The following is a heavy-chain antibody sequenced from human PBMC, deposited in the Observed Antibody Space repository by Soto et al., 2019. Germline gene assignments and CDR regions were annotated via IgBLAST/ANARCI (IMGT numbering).Heavy chain of an antibody. V-gene: IGHV1-69*13. J-gene: IGHJ6*02. CDR1: GGTFRSYA. D-gene: IGHD6-13*01. Sequence: SVKVSCTASGGTFRSYAISWVRQAPGQGLEWMGGIIPIFGTANYAQKFKGRVTITADESTSTAYMELSSLRSEDTAVYYCASCESSCPYYYYYYGMDVWGQGTTVTVSS. CDR3: ASCESSCPYYYYYYGMDV. CDR2: IIPIFGTA.